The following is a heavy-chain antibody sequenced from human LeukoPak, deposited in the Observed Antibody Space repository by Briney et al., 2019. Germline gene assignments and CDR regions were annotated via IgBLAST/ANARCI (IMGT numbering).Heavy chain of an antibody. Sequence: ASVKVSCKASGYIFSDYYMHWVRQAPGQGLEWLGWINRKSGAADYAQQFRGRVTMTRDTSINTDSMDMKRVTSDDTAVYYCARGAEAETSPLDFWGQGTLVIVS. CDR1: GYIFSDYY. CDR2: INRKSGAA. V-gene: IGHV1-2*02. D-gene: IGHD6-13*01. J-gene: IGHJ4*02. CDR3: ARGAEAETSPLDF.